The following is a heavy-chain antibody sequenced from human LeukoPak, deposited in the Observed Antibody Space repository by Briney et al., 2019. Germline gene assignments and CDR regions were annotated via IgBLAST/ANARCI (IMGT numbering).Heavy chain of an antibody. D-gene: IGHD3-10*01. V-gene: IGHV3-23*01. J-gene: IGHJ6*03. CDR3: AKDRGTWYYMDV. CDR2: ISGSGGST. Sequence: PGGSLRLSCAASGFTFSSYAMSWVRQAPGKGLEWVSAISGSGGSTYYAGSVKGRFTISRDNSRSTLYLQMNSLRGEDTAVYYCAKDRGTWYYMDVWGKGTTVTVSS. CDR1: GFTFSSYA.